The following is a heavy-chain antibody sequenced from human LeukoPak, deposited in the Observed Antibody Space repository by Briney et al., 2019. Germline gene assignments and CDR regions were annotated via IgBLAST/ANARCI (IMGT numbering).Heavy chain of an antibody. CDR1: GFIFSNYG. Sequence: SGGSLRLSCVASGFIFSNYGMHWVRQAPGKGLEWVAVIWHDGTNKYYADSVKGRFTISRDNSKNTLYLQMSSLRAEDTAVYYCARDQVSSSSTIAYWGQGTLVTVSS. V-gene: IGHV3-33*01. J-gene: IGHJ4*02. CDR3: ARDQVSSSSTIAY. D-gene: IGHD6-6*01. CDR2: IWHDGTNK.